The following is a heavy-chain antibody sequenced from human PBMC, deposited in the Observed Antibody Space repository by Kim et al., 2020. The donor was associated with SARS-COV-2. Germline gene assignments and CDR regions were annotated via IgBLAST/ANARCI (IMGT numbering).Heavy chain of an antibody. J-gene: IGHJ5*02. Sequence: DSEQGRFTIARENTKSSLYLQMNNLRAEDTAVYYCARLGVTGSTRGLFDPWGQGTLVTVSS. CDR3: ARLGVTGSTRGLFDP. D-gene: IGHD1-20*01. V-gene: IGHV3-21*01.